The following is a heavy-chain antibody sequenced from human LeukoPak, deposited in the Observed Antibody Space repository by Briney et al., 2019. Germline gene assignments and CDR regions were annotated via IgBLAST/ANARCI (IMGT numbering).Heavy chain of an antibody. CDR2: LSNDGRKK. Sequence: GGSLRLSCAASGFNFGSYGMHWVRQAPGKGLEWVAALSNDGRKKFFADSVKGRFTISRDNSKNTLYLQMNSLRADDTALYYCAKELIEGPFGYDYWGQGTLVTVSS. J-gene: IGHJ4*02. CDR1: GFNFGSYG. CDR3: AKELIEGPFGYDY. D-gene: IGHD5-18*01. V-gene: IGHV3-30*18.